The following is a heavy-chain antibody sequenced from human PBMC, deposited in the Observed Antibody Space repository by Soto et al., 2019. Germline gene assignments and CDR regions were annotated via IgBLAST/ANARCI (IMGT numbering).Heavy chain of an antibody. CDR3: AAGDGLYDGGQNHYYHDGRDG. V-gene: IGHV1-58*01. CDR1: GFTFTSSA. J-gene: IGHJ6*02. D-gene: IGHD2-8*01. Sequence: SVKVSCKASGFTFTSSAVQWVRQARGQRLEWIGWIVVGSGNTNYAQKFQERVTITRDMSTSTAYMELSSLRSEDTAVYYCAAGDGLYDGGQNHYYHDGRDGWGQGTTVTVAS. CDR2: IVVGSGNT.